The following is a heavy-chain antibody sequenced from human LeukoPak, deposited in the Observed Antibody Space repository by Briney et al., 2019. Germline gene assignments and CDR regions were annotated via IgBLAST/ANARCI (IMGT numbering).Heavy chain of an antibody. V-gene: IGHV3-21*01. CDR3: ARDPAAGKYYCYYMDV. CDR1: GFTFSSYS. Sequence: GGSLRLSCAASGFTFSSYSMYWVRQAPGNGLEWVSSISNDGKYIYYADSVKGRFTISRDNSKNTLYLQMNSLRAEDTAVYYCARDPAAGKYYCYYMDVWGKRTTVTVSS. J-gene: IGHJ6*03. CDR2: ISNDGKYI. D-gene: IGHD6-13*01.